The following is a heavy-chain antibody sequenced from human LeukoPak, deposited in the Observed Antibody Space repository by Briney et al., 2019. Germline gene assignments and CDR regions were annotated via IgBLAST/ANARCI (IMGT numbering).Heavy chain of an antibody. D-gene: IGHD3-22*01. V-gene: IGHV1-2*06. CDR3: AGEDNSSGYRPFDI. Sequence: GASVTVSCTASGGTFSSYAISWVRQAPGQGLEWMGRINPNNGGTNYAQKFQGRVTMTRDMSMSTAYMELSRLRSVDTAVYYCAGEDNSSGYRPFDIRGQGTMVTVPS. CDR2: INPNNGGT. J-gene: IGHJ3*02. CDR1: GGTFSSYA.